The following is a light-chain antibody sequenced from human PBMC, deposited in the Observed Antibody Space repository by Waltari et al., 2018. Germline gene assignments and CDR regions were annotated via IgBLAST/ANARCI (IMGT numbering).Light chain of an antibody. Sequence: QSALTQPASVSGSPGQSITISCTGTSSDVGSYNLVSWYQQHPVKAPKLMIYEVTKRPSGVSNRFSGSKSGNPASLTISGLQAEDEADYYCCSYAGSTTWVFGGGTKLTVL. V-gene: IGLV2-23*02. CDR2: EVT. CDR3: CSYAGSTTWV. CDR1: SSDVGSYNL. J-gene: IGLJ3*02.